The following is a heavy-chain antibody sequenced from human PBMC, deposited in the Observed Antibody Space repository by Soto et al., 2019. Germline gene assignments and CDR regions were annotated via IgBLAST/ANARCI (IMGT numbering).Heavy chain of an antibody. CDR1: GYNFTSYG. J-gene: IGHJ5*02. Sequence: ASVKVSCKASGYNFTSYGISWVRQAPGQGLEWMGWISAYNGNTNYAQKLQGGVTMTTDTSTSTAYMELRSLRSDDTAVDYCARELGNVVVPAATRPYWFDPWGQGTLVTVSS. D-gene: IGHD2-2*01. CDR2: ISAYNGNT. CDR3: ARELGNVVVPAATRPYWFDP. V-gene: IGHV1-18*04.